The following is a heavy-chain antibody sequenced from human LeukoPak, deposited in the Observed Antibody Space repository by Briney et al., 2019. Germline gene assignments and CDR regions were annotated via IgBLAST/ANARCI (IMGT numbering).Heavy chain of an antibody. CDR1: RGSISSSNYY. J-gene: IGHJ2*01. CDR2: IYYSGTT. D-gene: IGHD2-21*02. CDR3: ARASVTAIYWYFDL. Sequence: PSETLSLICSVSRGSISSSNYYWGWIRQPPGKGLEWIGNIYYSGTTYYNPSLPSLKSRVTILVDTSKNQFSLKLRSVTAADTAVYYCARASVTAIYWYFDLWGRGTLVTVSS. V-gene: IGHV4-39*07.